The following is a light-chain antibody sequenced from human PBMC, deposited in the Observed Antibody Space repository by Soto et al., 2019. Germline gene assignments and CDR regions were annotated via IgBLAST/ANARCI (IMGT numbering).Light chain of an antibody. V-gene: IGLV2-14*01. CDR2: EVN. Sequence: QSVLTQPASVSGSPGQSITISCTGSSSDIGAYNYVSWYQQHPGKAPRLMISEVNNRPSGVSTRFSGSKSGNTASLTISGLQAEDEADYYCSSYTKTNTPVVFGGGTQLTVL. CDR1: SSDIGAYNY. J-gene: IGLJ2*01. CDR3: SSYTKTNTPVV.